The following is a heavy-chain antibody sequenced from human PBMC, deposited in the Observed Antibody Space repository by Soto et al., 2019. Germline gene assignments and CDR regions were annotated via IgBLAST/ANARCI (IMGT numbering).Heavy chain of an antibody. CDR2: IIPIFGTA. CDR3: ARKTGHCSSTSCYPQYYYYYGMDV. Sequence: SVKVSCKASGGTFSSYAISCVRQAPGQVLEWMGGIIPIFGTANYAQKFQGRVTITADESTSTAYMELSSLRSEDTAVYYCARKTGHCSSTSCYPQYYYYYGMDVWGQGTTVTVSS. V-gene: IGHV1-69*13. J-gene: IGHJ6*02. D-gene: IGHD2-2*01. CDR1: GGTFSSYA.